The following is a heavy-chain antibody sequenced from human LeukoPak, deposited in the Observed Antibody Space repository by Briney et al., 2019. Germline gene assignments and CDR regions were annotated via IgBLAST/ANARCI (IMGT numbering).Heavy chain of an antibody. Sequence: PGGSLRLSCAASGFTFSSYAMHWVRQAPGKGLEWVAVISYDGSNKYYADSVKGRFTISRDNSKNTLYLQMNSLRAEDTAVYYCARREWFXSGHDAFDIWGQGTMVTVSS. J-gene: IGHJ3*02. CDR1: GFTFSSYA. CDR2: ISYDGSNK. V-gene: IGHV3-30-3*01. CDR3: ARREWFXSGHDAFDI. D-gene: IGHD3-3*01.